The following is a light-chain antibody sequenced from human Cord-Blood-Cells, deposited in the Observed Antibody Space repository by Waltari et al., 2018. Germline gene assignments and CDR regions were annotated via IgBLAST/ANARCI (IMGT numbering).Light chain of an antibody. V-gene: IGKV3-11*01. J-gene: IGKJ4*01. CDR2: DAS. CDR1: QSVRSY. Sequence: EIVLTQSPATLSLSPAERATLSCRASQSVRSYLAWYQQKPGQAPRLLIYDASNRATGIPARFSGSGSGTDFTLTISSLEPEDFAVYCCQQRSNWPPLTFGGGTKVEIK. CDR3: QQRSNWPPLT.